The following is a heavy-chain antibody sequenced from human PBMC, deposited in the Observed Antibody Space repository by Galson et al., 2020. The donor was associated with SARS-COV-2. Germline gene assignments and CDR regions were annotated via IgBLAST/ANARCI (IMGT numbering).Heavy chain of an antibody. CDR2: IYYSGRT. CDR3: ARHQNFGFWGLGYVDY. Sequence: SETLSLTCTVSGGSLSSRPYYWGWIRQPPGKGLKWIGTIYYSGRTYYNPSLKSRVTTSVDTSKNQFSLKLSSVTAADTAVYYCARHQNFGFWGLGYVDYWGQGTLVTVSS. V-gene: IGHV4-39*01. J-gene: IGHJ4*02. CDR1: GGSLSSRPYY. D-gene: IGHD3-3*01.